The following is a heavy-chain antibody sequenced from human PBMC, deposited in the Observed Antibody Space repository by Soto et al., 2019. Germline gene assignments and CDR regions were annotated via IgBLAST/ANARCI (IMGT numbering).Heavy chain of an antibody. V-gene: IGHV3-9*01. Sequence: EVQLVESGGTLVHPGRSLRLYCAASGFTFDDYAMHWVRQAPGKGLEWCSGISWNSGSMGYVASLQGRFTISRDNAKNFLFLSLNGLLAEDRALYYCAKDSGYIGYDGYGMDVWGQGTTVIVSS. D-gene: IGHD5-12*01. CDR1: GFTFDDYA. CDR3: AKDSGYIGYDGYGMDV. CDR2: ISWNSGSM. J-gene: IGHJ6*02.